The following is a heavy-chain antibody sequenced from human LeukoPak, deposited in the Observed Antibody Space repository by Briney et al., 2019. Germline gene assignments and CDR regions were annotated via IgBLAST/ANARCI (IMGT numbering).Heavy chain of an antibody. CDR3: SNGIYSSSY. CDR2: IKQDGSEK. Sequence: GGSLGLSCAASGFTFSTYWMSWVRQAPGKGLEWVANIKQDGSEKYYVDSVRGRFTISRDNAKNSLYLQMNSLRAEDTAVYYCSNGIYSSSYWGQGTLVTVSS. J-gene: IGHJ4*02. V-gene: IGHV3-7*01. CDR1: GFTFSTYW. D-gene: IGHD6-6*01.